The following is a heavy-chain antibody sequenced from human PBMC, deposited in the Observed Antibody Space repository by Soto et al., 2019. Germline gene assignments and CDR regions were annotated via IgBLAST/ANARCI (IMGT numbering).Heavy chain of an antibody. J-gene: IGHJ4*02. Sequence: QVQLVESGGGVVQPGRSLRVSCAASGFTFSRHAIHWVRQAPGKGLEWVAVISKDGSNTYYVDSVKGRFTISRDNSKNTLYLQMNSLGDEDTAVYYCVRSRSGAVADSFDHWGQGTQVTVSA. D-gene: IGHD3-10*01. CDR3: VRSRSGAVADSFDH. CDR1: GFTFSRHA. CDR2: ISKDGSNT. V-gene: IGHV3-30*04.